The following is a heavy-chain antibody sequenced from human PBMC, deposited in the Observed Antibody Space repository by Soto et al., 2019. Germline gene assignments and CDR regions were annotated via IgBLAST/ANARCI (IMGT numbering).Heavy chain of an antibody. D-gene: IGHD6-6*01. J-gene: IGHJ6*02. Sequence: QVQLVESGGGVVQPGRSLRLSCAASVFTFSSYGMHWVRQAPGKGLEWVAVIVYDGSNKYYEESVKGRFTISRDNSKNTLYLQMNSLRAEDTAVYYCAKDKWGYSSSSSYGMDVWGQGTTVTVSS. CDR2: IVYDGSNK. V-gene: IGHV3-30*18. CDR3: AKDKWGYSSSSSYGMDV. CDR1: VFTFSSYG.